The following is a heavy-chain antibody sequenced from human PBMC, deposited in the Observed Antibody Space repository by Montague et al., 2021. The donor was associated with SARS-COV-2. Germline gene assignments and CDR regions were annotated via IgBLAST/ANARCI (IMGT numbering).Heavy chain of an antibody. Sequence: SETLSLTCAVYGGSFSGYYWSWIRKPPGKGLEWIGEINLSGSTNYNPSLKSRVTISVDTSKNQFSLKLRSVTAADTAVYYCARGLAELRYFDWYHYYFDYWGQGTLVTVSS. J-gene: IGHJ4*02. CDR3: ARGLAELRYFDWYHYYFDY. CDR1: GGSFSGYY. CDR2: INLSGST. D-gene: IGHD3-9*01. V-gene: IGHV4-34*01.